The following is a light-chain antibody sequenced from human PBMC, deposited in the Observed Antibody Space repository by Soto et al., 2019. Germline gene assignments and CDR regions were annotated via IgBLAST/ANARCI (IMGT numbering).Light chain of an antibody. CDR2: GXT. V-gene: IGKV3-15*01. CDR3: HQYKNTPRT. J-gene: IGKJ1*01. Sequence: TQSPYTLSLSAGERATMSXRASQSFCANFLAWYQHKLGXAPRXXXHGXTTSAKGSPASLSGSGSATAFTLTIIRLQYSDCAGYYCHQYKNTPRTFGQGTKVDIK. CDR1: QSFCAN.